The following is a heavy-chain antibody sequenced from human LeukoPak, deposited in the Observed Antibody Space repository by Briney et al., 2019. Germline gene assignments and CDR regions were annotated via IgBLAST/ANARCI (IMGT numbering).Heavy chain of an antibody. CDR2: IYDGGST. J-gene: IGHJ4*02. CDR1: GYSISSGYY. Sequence: SETLSLTCTVSGYSISSGYYWGWIRQPPGKGLEWIGSIYDGGSTYYNPSLKSRVTTSVDTSKNQFSLKLSSVTAAHTAVYYCARGYESTAVDWGQGTLVTVSS. V-gene: IGHV4-38-2*02. D-gene: IGHD3-22*01. CDR3: ARGYESTAVD.